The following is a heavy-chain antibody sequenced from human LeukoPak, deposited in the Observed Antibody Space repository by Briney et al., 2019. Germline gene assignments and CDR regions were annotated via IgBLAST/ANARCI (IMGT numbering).Heavy chain of an antibody. Sequence: KPSETLSLTCAVSGYSISSGYYWGWIRQPPGKGLEWIGSIYHSGSTYYDPSLKSRVTISVDTSKNQFSLKLSSVTAADTAVYYCARGVASFDYWGQGTLATVSS. CDR1: GYSISSGYY. J-gene: IGHJ4*02. V-gene: IGHV4-38-2*01. D-gene: IGHD2-15*01. CDR3: ARGVASFDY. CDR2: IYHSGST.